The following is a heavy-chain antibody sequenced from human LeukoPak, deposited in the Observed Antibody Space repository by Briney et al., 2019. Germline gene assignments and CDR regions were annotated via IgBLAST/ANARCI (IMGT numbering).Heavy chain of an antibody. J-gene: IGHJ4*02. CDR3: ARVLVQGNGYSGYDEPFDY. Sequence: SETLSLTCAVYGGSFSGYYWSWIRQPPGKGLEWIGEINHSGSTNYNPSLKSRVTISVDTSKNQFSLKLSSVTAADTAMYYCARVLVQGNGYSGYDEPFDYWGQGTLVTVSS. CDR1: GGSFSGYY. V-gene: IGHV4-34*01. D-gene: IGHD5-12*01. CDR2: INHSGST.